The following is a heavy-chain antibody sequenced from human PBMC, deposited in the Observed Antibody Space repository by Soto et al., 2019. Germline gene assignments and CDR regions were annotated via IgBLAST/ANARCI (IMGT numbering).Heavy chain of an antibody. D-gene: IGHD6-13*01. CDR3: ARLYSSSWYYFDY. J-gene: IGHJ4*02. CDR2: INHSGST. CDR1: GGSFSGYY. V-gene: IGHV4-34*01. Sequence: PSETLSLTCAVYGGSFSGYYWSWIRQPPGKGLEWIGEINHSGSTNYNPSLKSRVTISVDTSKNQFSLRLSSVTAADTAVYYCARLYSSSWYYFDYWGQGTLVTSPQ.